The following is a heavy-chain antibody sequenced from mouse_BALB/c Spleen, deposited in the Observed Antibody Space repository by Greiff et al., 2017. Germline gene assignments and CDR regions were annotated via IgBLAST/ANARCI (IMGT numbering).Heavy chain of an antibody. J-gene: IGHJ1*01. V-gene: IGHV1S81*02. CDR2: INPSNGRT. Sequence: QVQLKQPGAELVKPGASVKLSCKASGYTFTSYWMHWVKQRPGQGLEWIGEINPSNGRTNYNEKFKSKATLTVDKSSSTAYMQLSSLTSEDSAVYYCARGGYGNYVWYFDVWGAGTTVTVSS. CDR3: ARGGYGNYVWYFDV. CDR1: GYTFTSYW. D-gene: IGHD2-1*01.